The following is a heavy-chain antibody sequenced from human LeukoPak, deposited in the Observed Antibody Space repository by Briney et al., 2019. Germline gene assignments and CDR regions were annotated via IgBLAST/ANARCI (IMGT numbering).Heavy chain of an antibody. CDR2: ITKSSSIM. V-gene: IGHV3-48*01. CDR3: ARDRNPYYIDY. Sequence: PGGSLRLSCAASGFIFSDYSMNWVRQAPGKGLEWVSYITKSSSIMQYADSVKGRFTISRDNAKNSLYLQMNSLSAEDTGVYYCARDRNPYYIDYWGQGTLVTVSS. J-gene: IGHJ4*02. D-gene: IGHD1-14*01. CDR1: GFIFSDYS.